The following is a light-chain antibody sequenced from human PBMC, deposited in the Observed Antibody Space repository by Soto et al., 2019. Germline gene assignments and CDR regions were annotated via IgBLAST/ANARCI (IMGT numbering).Light chain of an antibody. CDR3: QKYDSAPRA. J-gene: IGKJ1*01. Sequence: DIELTQSPSSLSASLGDKITITCRASQVIFNYLAWFQQKPGKAPQLLIYDASTLKVGVPSRFSGGRSGTDFSLTISSLQPEDVATYYGQKYDSAPRAFSQGAKG. CDR2: DAS. CDR1: QVIFNY. V-gene: IGKV1-27*01.